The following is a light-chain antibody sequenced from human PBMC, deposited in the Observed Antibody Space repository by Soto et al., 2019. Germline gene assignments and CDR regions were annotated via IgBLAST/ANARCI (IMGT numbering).Light chain of an antibody. J-gene: IGLJ2*01. Sequence: QSALTQPASVSGSPGQSITISCTGTTSDVGGYNHVYWYQHPPGTAPKLILFADTDRPSGVAHRFSGSKSGNTASLTISGLQGEDDADYYCCSYTSLSTVVFGGGTKLTVL. CDR1: TSDVGGYNH. CDR3: CSYTSLSTVV. V-gene: IGLV2-14*01. CDR2: ADT.